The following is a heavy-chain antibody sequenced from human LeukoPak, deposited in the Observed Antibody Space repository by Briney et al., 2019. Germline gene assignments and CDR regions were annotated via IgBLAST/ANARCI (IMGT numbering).Heavy chain of an antibody. CDR2: IRSKAYGGTT. J-gene: IGHJ6*02. D-gene: IGHD5-12*01. V-gene: IGHV3-49*04. CDR3: TTYDPSNYYGMDV. Sequence: PGGSLRLSCTASGFTFGDYAMTWVRQAPGKGLEWVGFIRSKAYGGTTEFAASVKGRFTISRDDSKSIAYLQMNSLKTEDTAVYYCTTYDPSNYYGMDVWGQGTTVTV. CDR1: GFTFGDYA.